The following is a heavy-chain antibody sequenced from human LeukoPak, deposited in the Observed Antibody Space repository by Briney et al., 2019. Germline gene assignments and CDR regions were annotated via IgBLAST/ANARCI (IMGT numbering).Heavy chain of an antibody. J-gene: IGHJ6*03. V-gene: IGHV4-39*07. CDR2: IYYSGST. CDR3: ARAYYDFWSGYLGLDPYYYYYYMDV. D-gene: IGHD3-3*01. CDR1: GGSISSSSYY. Sequence: SETLSLTCTVSGGSISSSSYYWGWIRQPPGKGLEWIGSIYYSGSTYYNPSLKSRVTISVDTSKNQFSLKLSSVTAADTVVYYCARAYYDFWSGYLGLDPYYYYYYMDVWGKGTTVTVSS.